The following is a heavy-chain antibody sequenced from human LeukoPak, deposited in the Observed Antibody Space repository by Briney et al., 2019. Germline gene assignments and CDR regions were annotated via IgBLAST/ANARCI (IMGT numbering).Heavy chain of an antibody. Sequence: PSEALSLTCTVSGGSVSSGDYYWTWIRQPPGKGLEWIGHIYFSGSTNYNPSLKSRVTISVDTSKNQFSLKVNSVTAADTAVYYCAAGRSFDFFDYCGQGTLVTVSS. CDR2: IYFSGST. D-gene: IGHD1-26*01. V-gene: IGHV4-61*08. CDR1: GGSVSSGDYY. CDR3: AAGRSFDFFDY. J-gene: IGHJ4*02.